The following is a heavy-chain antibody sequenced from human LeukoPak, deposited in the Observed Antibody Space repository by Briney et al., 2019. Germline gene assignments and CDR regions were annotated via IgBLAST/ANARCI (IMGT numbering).Heavy chain of an antibody. Sequence: GESLKISCETSGFTFSTSWIGWVRQMPGTGLEWVGAIYPDDSDTRYSPSFQGQVRISANKSARTAYLQWASLKASDTAMYYCARLTTEWLQSHGLWGQGTLVTVSS. CDR2: IYPDDSDT. D-gene: IGHD5-24*01. CDR1: GFTFSTSW. CDR3: ARLTTEWLQSHGL. V-gene: IGHV5-51*01. J-gene: IGHJ4*02.